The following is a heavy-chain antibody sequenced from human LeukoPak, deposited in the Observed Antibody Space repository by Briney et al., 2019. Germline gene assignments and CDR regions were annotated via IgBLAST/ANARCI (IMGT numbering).Heavy chain of an antibody. CDR1: GFTFSSYA. Sequence: PGGSLSLSCAASGFTFSSYAMSWVRQAPGKGLEWVSGISGSGGSTYYADSVKGRFTISRDDSKNTLYLQMNSLRAEDTAVYYCAKGNYDFWSGSDVWGQGTTVTVSS. CDR2: ISGSGGST. D-gene: IGHD3-3*01. J-gene: IGHJ6*02. V-gene: IGHV3-23*01. CDR3: AKGNYDFWSGSDV.